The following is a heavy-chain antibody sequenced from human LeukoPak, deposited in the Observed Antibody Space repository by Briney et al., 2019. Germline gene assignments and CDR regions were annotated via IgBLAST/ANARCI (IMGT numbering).Heavy chain of an antibody. J-gene: IGHJ4*02. V-gene: IGHV1-2*02. D-gene: IGHD3-22*01. CDR2: FNPNNGGT. CDR3: ARSNSGYYPNFDY. Sequence: AAVKVSCKASGYTFTDYYMHWVRQAPGQGLEWMGWFNPNNGGTNYAQKFQGRVTMTRDTSITTAYMELSILRSDNTAVYYCARSNSGYYPNFDYWGQGALVTVSS. CDR1: GYTFTDYY.